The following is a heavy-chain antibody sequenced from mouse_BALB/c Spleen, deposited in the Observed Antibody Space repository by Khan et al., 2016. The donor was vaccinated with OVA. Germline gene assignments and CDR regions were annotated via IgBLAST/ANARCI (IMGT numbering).Heavy chain of an antibody. CDR1: GYSFTSYY. CDR3: TRHGYVAWFTY. J-gene: IGHJ3*01. V-gene: IGHV1-31*01. D-gene: IGHD2-2*01. CDR2: IDPFSGGS. Sequence: VRLHQSGPELMKPGASVKISCKASGYSFTSYYIHWVMQRHGESLEWIGYIDPFSGGSTSNQKFKVKAILTEDKSSSTAYIHLSNLTSEDSAVYYCTRHGYVAWFTYWGQGTLVTVSA.